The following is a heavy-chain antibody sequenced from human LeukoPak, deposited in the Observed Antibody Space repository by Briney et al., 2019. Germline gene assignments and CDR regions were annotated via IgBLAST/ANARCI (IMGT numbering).Heavy chain of an antibody. CDR1: GGSISSSSYY. CDR2: IYYSGST. J-gene: IGHJ4*02. V-gene: IGHV4-39*01. CDR3: AKLLMATVTYFDY. Sequence: PSETLSLTCTVSGGSISSSSYYWGWIRQPPGKGLEWIGSIYYSGSTYYSPSLKSRVTISVDTSKNQFSLKLSSVTAADTAVYYCAKLLMATVTYFDYWGQGTLVTVSS. D-gene: IGHD4-17*01.